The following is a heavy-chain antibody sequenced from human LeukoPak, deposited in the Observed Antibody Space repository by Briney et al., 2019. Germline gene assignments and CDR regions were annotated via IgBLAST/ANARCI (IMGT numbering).Heavy chain of an antibody. V-gene: IGHV3-21*01. D-gene: IGHD6-6*01. CDR2: ISSSSSCI. Sequence: GGSLRLSCAASGFTFSSYSMNWVRQAPGKGLEWVSSISSSSSCIYYADSVKGRFTISRDNAKNSLYLQMNSLRAEDTAVYYCARIGYSSSSFDYWGQGTLVTVSS. CDR3: ARIGYSSSSFDY. CDR1: GFTFSSYS. J-gene: IGHJ4*02.